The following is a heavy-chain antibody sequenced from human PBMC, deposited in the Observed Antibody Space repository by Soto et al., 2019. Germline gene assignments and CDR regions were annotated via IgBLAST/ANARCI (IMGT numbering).Heavy chain of an antibody. J-gene: IGHJ4*02. CDR2: ISGSGGST. V-gene: IGHV3-23*01. CDR3: AKDGPDYYDSSGPV. CDR1: GFTFSRYA. D-gene: IGHD3-22*01. Sequence: GGSLRLSCAASGFTFSRYAMNWVRQAPGKGLEWVSAISGSGGSTYYADSVKGRFTISRDNSKNTLYLQMNSLRAEDTAVYYCAKDGPDYYDSSGPVWGQGTLVTVSS.